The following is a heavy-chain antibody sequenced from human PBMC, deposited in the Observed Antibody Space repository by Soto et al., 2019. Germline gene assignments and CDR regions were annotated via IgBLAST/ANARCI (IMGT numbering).Heavy chain of an antibody. CDR2: INHSGST. CDR1: SGSFRGYY. Sequence: LSLACAVYSGSFRGYYWSWIRQPPGKGLEGIGEINHSGSTNYNPSLKSRVTISVDTSKNQFSLKLSSVTAADTAVYYCARKFWSGYTYPVRYFDYWGQGTLVTVAS. CDR3: ARKFWSGYTYPVRYFDY. V-gene: IGHV4-34*01. J-gene: IGHJ4*02. D-gene: IGHD3-3*01.